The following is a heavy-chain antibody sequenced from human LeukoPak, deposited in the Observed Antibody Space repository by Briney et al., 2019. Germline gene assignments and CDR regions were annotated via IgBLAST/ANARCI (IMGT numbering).Heavy chain of an antibody. V-gene: IGHV3-21*01. J-gene: IGHJ3*02. Sequence: KTGGSLRLSCVASGFTFRTYWMHWVRQAPGKGLEWVSSISSSSTYIFYADSVKGRFTISRDDAKNSLYLQMNSLRAEDTAVYSCARVRVGATYGGAFDIWGQGTVVTVSS. CDR3: ARVRVGATYGGAFDI. CDR1: GFTFRTYW. D-gene: IGHD1-26*01. CDR2: ISSSSTYI.